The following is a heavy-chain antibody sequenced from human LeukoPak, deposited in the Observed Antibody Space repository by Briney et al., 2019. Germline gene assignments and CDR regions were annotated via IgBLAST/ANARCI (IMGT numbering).Heavy chain of an antibody. D-gene: IGHD4-17*01. CDR3: ARWTTLHFDY. CDR1: DFTVSNNY. Sequence: PGGSLRLSCAASDFTVSNNYMSWVRQAPGKGLEWVSLIYSGGGTYYADSVKGRFTISRDNSKNTLYLQMNSLRAEDTAVYYRARWTTLHFDYWGQGTLVTVSS. V-gene: IGHV3-53*01. CDR2: IYSGGGT. J-gene: IGHJ4*02.